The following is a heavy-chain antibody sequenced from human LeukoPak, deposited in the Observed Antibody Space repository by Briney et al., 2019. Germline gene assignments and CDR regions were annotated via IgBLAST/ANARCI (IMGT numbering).Heavy chain of an antibody. CDR1: LFIFNSYG. V-gene: IGHV3-30*03. J-gene: IGHJ6*02. D-gene: IGHD5-24*01. CDR3: VSRDGMDV. Sequence: GGSLRLSCAASLFIFNSYGMHRVRQAPGKGLEWVAVISYDGSNKYYADSVKGRFTISRDNSKNTQYLQMHSLRDQDTTVYYCVSRDGMDVWGQGTTVTVSS. CDR2: ISYDGSNK.